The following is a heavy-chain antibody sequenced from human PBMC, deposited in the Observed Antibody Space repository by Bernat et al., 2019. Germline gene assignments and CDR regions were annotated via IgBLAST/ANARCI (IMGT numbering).Heavy chain of an antibody. CDR2: ISGSGGTT. J-gene: IGHJ5*02. V-gene: IGHV3-23*04. D-gene: IGHD4-17*01. Sequence: EVQLVESGGGLIQPGGSLRLSCAASGFTVSSNYMSWVRQAPGKGLEWVSVISGSGGTTYYADSVKGRFTISRDNSKNTLYLQMNSLRAEDTAVYYCAKGPTTVTTRWFDPWGQGTLVTVSS. CDR1: GFTVSSNY. CDR3: AKGPTTVTTRWFDP.